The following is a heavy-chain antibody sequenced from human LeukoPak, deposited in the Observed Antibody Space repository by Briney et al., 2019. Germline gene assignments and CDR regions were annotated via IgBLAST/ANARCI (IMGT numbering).Heavy chain of an antibody. D-gene: IGHD3-22*01. J-gene: IGHJ3*02. CDR2: INPNSGGT. CDR3: ARDSHYDSSGPGGDDAFDI. V-gene: IGHV1-2*02. CDR1: GYTFTGYY. Sequence: ASVKVSCTASGYTFTGYYMHWVRQAPGQGLEWMGWINPNSGGTNYAQKFQGRVTMTRDTSISTAYMELSRLRSDDTAVYYGARDSHYDSSGPGGDDAFDIWGQGTMVTVSS.